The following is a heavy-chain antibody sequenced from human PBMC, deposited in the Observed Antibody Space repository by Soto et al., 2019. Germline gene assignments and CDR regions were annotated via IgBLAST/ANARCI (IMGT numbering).Heavy chain of an antibody. J-gene: IGHJ6*02. CDR2: IIPIFGTA. Sequence: SVKVSCKASGGTFSSYAISWVRQAPGQGLEWMGGIIPIFGTANYAQKFQGRVTITADESTSTAYMELSSLRSEDTAVYYCARARGIAARHETYYYYGMDVWGQGTTVTVSS. D-gene: IGHD6-6*01. CDR3: ARARGIAARHETYYYYGMDV. V-gene: IGHV1-69*13. CDR1: GGTFSSYA.